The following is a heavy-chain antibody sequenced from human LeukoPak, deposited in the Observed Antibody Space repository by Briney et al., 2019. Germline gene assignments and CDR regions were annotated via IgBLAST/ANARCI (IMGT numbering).Heavy chain of an antibody. CDR2: LNPKSGDT. Sequence: GASVKVSCKASGSTFTNYDINWVRQAPGQGLEWMGWLNPKSGDTGYAQKFQGRVAMSRDTSITTAYMEVSGLTSDDTAVYYCAMVVVTATTQGTDYWGQGTLVAVSS. CDR1: GSTFTNYD. V-gene: IGHV1-8*01. D-gene: IGHD2-21*02. J-gene: IGHJ4*02. CDR3: AMVVVTATTQGTDY.